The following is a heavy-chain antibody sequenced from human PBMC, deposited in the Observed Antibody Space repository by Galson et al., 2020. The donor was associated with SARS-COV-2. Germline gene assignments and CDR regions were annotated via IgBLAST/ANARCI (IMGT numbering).Heavy chain of an antibody. CDR1: GGSVNSRTYY. Sequence: ETSETLSLTCTVSGGSVNSRTYYWGWIRQSPGKGLEWIGTIYYNGNTYYNPSLKSRVTISVDTSKNQFSLKVNSVTAAETAVYYCASEPYSNYCDYWGQGTLVTVSS. CDR3: ASEPYSNYCDY. V-gene: IGHV4-39*01. D-gene: IGHD4-4*01. CDR2: IYYNGNT. J-gene: IGHJ4*02.